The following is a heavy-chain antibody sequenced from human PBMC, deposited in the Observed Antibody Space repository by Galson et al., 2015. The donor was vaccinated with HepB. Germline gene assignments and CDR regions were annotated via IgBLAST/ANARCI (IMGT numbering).Heavy chain of an antibody. Sequence: SLRLSCAASGFTFSDYYMSWIRQAPGKGPEWISYSSTTKSRYSSSSYTKYADSVKGRFTSSRGNAKTSLYLQMNSLRVEDTAVYFCVRGGREPYRGQGTLVTVSS. V-gene: IGHV3-11*06. CDR2: SSTTKSRYSSSSYT. J-gene: IGHJ4*02. CDR3: VRGGREPY. D-gene: IGHD6-25*01. CDR1: GFTFSDYY.